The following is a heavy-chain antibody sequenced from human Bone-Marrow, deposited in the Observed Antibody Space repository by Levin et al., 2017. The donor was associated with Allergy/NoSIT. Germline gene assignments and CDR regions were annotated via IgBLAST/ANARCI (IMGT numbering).Heavy chain of an antibody. D-gene: IGHD1-26*01. Sequence: GGSLRLSCAASGFTFSNYWMSWVRQAPGKGLEWVANIKQDGSEKKYVGSVKGRFTISRDNARDSLYLQMNSLRAEDTAVYYCARDPPEWELPFDYWGQGTLVTVSS. V-gene: IGHV3-7*01. CDR3: ARDPPEWELPFDY. CDR1: GFTFSNYW. CDR2: IKQDGSEK. J-gene: IGHJ4*02.